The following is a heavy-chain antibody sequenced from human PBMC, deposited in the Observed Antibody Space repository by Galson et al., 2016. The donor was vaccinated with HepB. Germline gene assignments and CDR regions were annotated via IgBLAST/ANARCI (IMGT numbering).Heavy chain of an antibody. Sequence: SLRLSCAASGFRFNNYGIHWVRQAPGKGLEWVALKAYDGTYEYYADSVKGRFTISRDNSKSMLYLPMNSPRPEDTAVYYCAKDGLMAANTEPSFDFWGQGTLVTVSS. CDR1: GFRFNNYG. CDR2: KAYDGTYE. CDR3: AKDGLMAANTEPSFDF. J-gene: IGHJ4*02. V-gene: IGHV3-30*18. D-gene: IGHD2-8*01.